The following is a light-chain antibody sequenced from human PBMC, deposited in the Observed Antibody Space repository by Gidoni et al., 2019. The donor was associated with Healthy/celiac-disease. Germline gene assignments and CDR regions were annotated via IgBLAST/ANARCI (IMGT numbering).Light chain of an antibody. J-gene: IGLJ1*01. CDR1: SSDVGGYNY. CDR3: SSYTSSSTSYV. Sequence: QSALTQPASVSESPGQSITISCTGTSSDVGGYNYVSWYQHHPGKAPKLMIYDVSNRPSGVANRFSGSKSGNTASLTISGLQAEDEADYYCSSYTSSSTSYVFGTGTKVTVL. V-gene: IGLV2-14*03. CDR2: DVS.